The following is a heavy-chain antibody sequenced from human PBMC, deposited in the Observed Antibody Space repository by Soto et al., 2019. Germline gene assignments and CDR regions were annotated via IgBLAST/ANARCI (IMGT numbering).Heavy chain of an antibody. Sequence: PSETLSLTCAVYGGSFSGYYWSWIRQPPGKGLEWIGEINHSGSTNYNASIKSRVTISVVQTKSQFSLKMGSVNAADTAVYYCARVEAGTGGYWGQGTLVTVSS. J-gene: IGHJ4*02. CDR1: GGSFSGYY. CDR2: INHSGST. CDR3: ARVEAGTGGY. V-gene: IGHV4-34*01. D-gene: IGHD6-13*01.